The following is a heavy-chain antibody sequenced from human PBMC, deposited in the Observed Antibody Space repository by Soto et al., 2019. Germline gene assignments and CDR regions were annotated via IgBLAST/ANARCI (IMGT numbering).Heavy chain of an antibody. CDR1: GYTFTSYG. CDR3: ARPAGTPYYYYGMDV. CDR2: ISAYNGNT. V-gene: IGHV1-18*01. D-gene: IGHD1-1*01. Sequence: VKVSCKASGYTFTSYGISWVRQAPGQGLEWMGWISAYNGNTNYAQKLQGRVTMTTDTSTSTAYMELRSLRSDDTAVYYCARPAGTPYYYYGMDVWGQGTTVTVSS. J-gene: IGHJ6*02.